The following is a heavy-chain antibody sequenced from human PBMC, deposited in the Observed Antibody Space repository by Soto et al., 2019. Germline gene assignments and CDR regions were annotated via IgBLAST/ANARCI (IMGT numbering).Heavy chain of an antibody. D-gene: IGHD2-2*01. CDR2: ISGSGGST. CDR3: AKYSVVPAQGDY. V-gene: IGHV3-23*01. J-gene: IGHJ4*02. CDR1: GFTFSSYA. Sequence: EVQLLESGGGLVQPGGSLRLSCAASGFTFSSYAMSWVRQAPGKGLEWVAAISGSGGSTYYADSVKGRFTISRDNSKNTLYLQMNSLRAEDTAVYYFAKYSVVPAQGDYWGQGTLVTVSS.